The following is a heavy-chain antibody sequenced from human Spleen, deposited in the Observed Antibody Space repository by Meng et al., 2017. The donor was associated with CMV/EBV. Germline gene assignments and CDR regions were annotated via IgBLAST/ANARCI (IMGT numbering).Heavy chain of an antibody. J-gene: IGHJ4*02. CDR1: RFTFNNYA. CDR2: ISNSGRTT. Sequence: ASRFTFNNYAMTWVRQAPGKEPKWVATISNSGRTTFYADSVKGRFTISRDNSNETLFLQMNSLTAEDTAVYYCAKGEWELPTFFDFWGQGILVTVSS. V-gene: IGHV3-23*01. D-gene: IGHD1-26*01. CDR3: AKGEWELPTFFDF.